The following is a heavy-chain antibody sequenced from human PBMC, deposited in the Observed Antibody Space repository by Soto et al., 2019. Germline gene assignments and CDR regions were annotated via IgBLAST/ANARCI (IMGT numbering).Heavy chain of an antibody. CDR2: INPDNSYR. V-gene: IGHV5-10-1*01. Sequence: EVQLVQSGAGVKKPGEPLRISCKGSGYSFTNYWISWVRQMPGEGLEWMGYINPDNSYRTYSPSFQGHVTISADNSISTAYLQWSSLKASDTAMYYCVRNDYGDYISGLDYWGRGTLVTVSS. CDR1: GYSFTNYW. J-gene: IGHJ4*02. D-gene: IGHD4-17*01. CDR3: VRNDYGDYISGLDY.